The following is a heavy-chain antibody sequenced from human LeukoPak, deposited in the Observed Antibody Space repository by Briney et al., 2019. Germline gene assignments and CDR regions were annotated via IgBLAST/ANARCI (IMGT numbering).Heavy chain of an antibody. Sequence: SKTLSLTCAVYGGSFSGYYWSWIRQPPGKGLEWIGEINHSGSTNYNPSLKSRVTISVDTSKNQFSLKLSSVTAADTAVYYCARAPSGATNDAFDIWGQGTMVTVSS. CDR3: ARAPSGATNDAFDI. CDR2: INHSGST. J-gene: IGHJ3*02. V-gene: IGHV4-34*01. CDR1: GGSFSGYY. D-gene: IGHD1-26*01.